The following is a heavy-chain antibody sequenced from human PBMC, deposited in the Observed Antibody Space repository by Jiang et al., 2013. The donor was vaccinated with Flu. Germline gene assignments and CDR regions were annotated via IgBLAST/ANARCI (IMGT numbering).Heavy chain of an antibody. CDR2: INPSGGST. D-gene: IGHD2-15*01. CDR3: ARDGDWDVVVVAATRFGFDY. V-gene: IGHV1-46*01. CDR1: GYTFTSYY. Sequence: GAEVKKPGASVKVSCKASGYTFTSYYMHWVRQAPGQGLEWMGIINPSGGSTSYAQKFQGRVTMTRDTSTSTVYMELSSLRSEDTAVYYCARDGDWDVVVVAATRFGFDYWGQGTLVTVSS. J-gene: IGHJ4*02.